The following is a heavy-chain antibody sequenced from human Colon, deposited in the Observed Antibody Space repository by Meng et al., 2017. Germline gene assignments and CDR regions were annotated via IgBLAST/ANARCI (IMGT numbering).Heavy chain of an antibody. Sequence: QVHWPEEGPGMVNPSEPLSLTAADSGGYISRSDWWSWVRQPPGKGLGWIGETSHSGSTNYSPSLTSRVTISLDKSKNQLSLKLNSVTAADTAVYYCASSDYYRSDYWGQGTLVTVSS. V-gene: IGHV4-4*02. CDR3: ASSDYYRSDY. D-gene: IGHD3-22*01. J-gene: IGHJ4*02. CDR1: GGYISRSDW. CDR2: TSHSGST.